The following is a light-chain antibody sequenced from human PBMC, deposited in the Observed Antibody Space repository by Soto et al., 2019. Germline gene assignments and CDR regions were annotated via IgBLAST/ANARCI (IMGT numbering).Light chain of an antibody. CDR1: QGINSW. V-gene: IGKV1-5*03. J-gene: IGKJ1*01. CDR2: KAS. CDR3: QQYDSYPWP. Sequence: DIQMTQSPSTLSASVGDRVTITCRASQGINSWLAWYQKKPGKVPKLLIYKASSLESGVPSRFSGSGSGTEFTLTISSLQPDYFAAYFCQQYDSYPWPFGQGTKVEIK.